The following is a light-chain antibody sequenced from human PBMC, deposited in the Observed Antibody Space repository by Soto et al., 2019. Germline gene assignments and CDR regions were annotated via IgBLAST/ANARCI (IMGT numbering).Light chain of an antibody. J-gene: IGKJ4*01. CDR3: QQYNSYSIT. CDR1: QSLSYW. Sequence: DIQMTQSPSTLSASVGDRVTITCRASQSLSYWLAWYQQKPGKAPTVLIYKASTLESGVPSRFSGSGSGTEFTLTISSLQPDDFATYYCQQYNSYSITFGGGTKVEMK. CDR2: KAS. V-gene: IGKV1-5*03.